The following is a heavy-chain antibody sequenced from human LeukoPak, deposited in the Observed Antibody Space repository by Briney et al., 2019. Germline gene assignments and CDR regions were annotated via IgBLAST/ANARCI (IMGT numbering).Heavy chain of an antibody. V-gene: IGHV3-23*01. Sequence: PGGSLRLSCAASGFTVSRNYMSWVRQAPGKGLEWVSVIIGSGSSTYYADSVKGRFTISRDNARNTLYLQMNSLRAEDTAVYYCARWYYYETSGLYYGSFDNWGQGTLVTVSS. D-gene: IGHD3-22*01. CDR3: ARWYYYETSGLYYGSFDN. J-gene: IGHJ5*02. CDR1: GFTVSRNY. CDR2: IIGSGSST.